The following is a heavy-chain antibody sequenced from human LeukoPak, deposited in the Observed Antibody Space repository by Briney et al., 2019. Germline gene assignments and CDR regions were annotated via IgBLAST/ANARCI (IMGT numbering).Heavy chain of an antibody. J-gene: IGHJ4*02. D-gene: IGHD6-13*01. CDR2: ISYDGSNK. CDR3: ARAIAAAGTVY. V-gene: IGHV3-30-3*01. CDR1: GFTFSSYA. Sequence: GRSLRLSCAASGFTFSSYAMHWVPQAPGKGLEWVAVISYDGSNKYYADSVKGRFTTSRDNSKNTLYLQMNSLRAEDTAVYYCARAIAAAGTVYWGQGTLVTVSS.